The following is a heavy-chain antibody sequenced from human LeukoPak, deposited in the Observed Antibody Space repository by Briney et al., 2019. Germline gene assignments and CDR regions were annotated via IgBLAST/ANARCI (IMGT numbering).Heavy chain of an antibody. CDR2: ISRSSYYI. CDR3: ARVFIGDYGDYQFDY. V-gene: IGHV3-21*01. J-gene: IGHJ4*02. D-gene: IGHD4-17*01. CDR1: GFTFSDYN. Sequence: GGSLRLSCAASGFTFSDYNMNWVRQAPGKGLEWVSSISRSSYYIYYTDSVKGRFTISRDNAKNSLYLQMNSLRAEDTAVYYCARVFIGDYGDYQFDYWGQGTLVTVSS.